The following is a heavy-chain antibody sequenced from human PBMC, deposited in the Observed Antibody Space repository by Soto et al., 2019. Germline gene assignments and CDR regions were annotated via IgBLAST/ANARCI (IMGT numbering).Heavy chain of an antibody. CDR1: GYTFTGYF. CDR2: INPNSGDT. V-gene: IGHV1-2*02. D-gene: IGHD6-19*01. J-gene: IGHJ4*02. CDR3: ARIKIYYQSSGPFDY. Sequence: ASVKVSCKASGYTFTGYFIHWVRQAPGQGLEWMGWINPNSGDTNYAQKFQGRVTMTRDTSITTTYMGLSGLRSDDTAVYYCARIKIYYQSSGPFDYWGQGTLVTVSS.